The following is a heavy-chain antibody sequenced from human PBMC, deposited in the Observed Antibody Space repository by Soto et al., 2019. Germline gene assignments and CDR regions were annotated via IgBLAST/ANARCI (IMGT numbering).Heavy chain of an antibody. CDR2: IIPIFGTA. CDR3: ARALSTVTTVYYYYGMDV. J-gene: IGHJ6*02. V-gene: IGHV1-69*13. CDR1: GGTFSSYA. Sequence: ASVKVSCKASGGTFSSYAISWVRQAPGQGLEWMGGIIPIFGTANYAQKFQGRVTITADEPTSTAYMELTSLRSEDTAVYYCARALSTVTTVYYYYGMDVCGQGTTVTAP. D-gene: IGHD4-4*01.